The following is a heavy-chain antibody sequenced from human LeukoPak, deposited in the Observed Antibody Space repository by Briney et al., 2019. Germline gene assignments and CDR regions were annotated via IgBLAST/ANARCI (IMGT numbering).Heavy chain of an antibody. V-gene: IGHV4-4*07. CDR1: GGSISSYY. CDR2: IYTSGST. Sequence: SETLSLTCTVSGGSISSYYWSWIRQPAGKGLEWIGRIYTSGSTNHNPSPKSRVTMSVDTSKNQFSLKLSSVTAADTAVYYCAREGMIAGIPDYWGQGTLVTVSS. D-gene: IGHD2-21*01. CDR3: AREGMIAGIPDY. J-gene: IGHJ4*02.